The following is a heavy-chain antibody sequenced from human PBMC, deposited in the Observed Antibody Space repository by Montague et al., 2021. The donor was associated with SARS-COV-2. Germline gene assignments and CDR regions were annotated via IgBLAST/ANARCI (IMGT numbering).Heavy chain of an antibody. CDR1: GDSITNTRYF. D-gene: IGHD3-10*01. Sequence: SETLSLTCNVSGDSITNTRYFWGWIRQPPGKALEWIGSIYHNGKTYYNPALERRALMSIDTSKYQFSLRLSSVIASDTAVYYCAVEVQYFFDNWGQGFLVSVSS. CDR3: AVEVQYFFDN. V-gene: IGHV4-39*01. CDR2: IYHNGKT. J-gene: IGHJ4*02.